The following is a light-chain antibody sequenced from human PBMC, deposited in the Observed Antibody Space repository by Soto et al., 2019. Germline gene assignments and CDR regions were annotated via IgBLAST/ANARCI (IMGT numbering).Light chain of an antibody. CDR1: QSISAW. CDR2: DAS. Sequence: DIQMTQSPSTLSASVGDRVTITCRASQSISAWLAWYQQKPGQAPKLLIHDASDLEIGVPSRFSGSGSGTEFTLTISSLQPDYFGTYYCQQSQSYWSFGQGTKVEIK. CDR3: QQSQSYWS. V-gene: IGKV1-5*01. J-gene: IGKJ1*01.